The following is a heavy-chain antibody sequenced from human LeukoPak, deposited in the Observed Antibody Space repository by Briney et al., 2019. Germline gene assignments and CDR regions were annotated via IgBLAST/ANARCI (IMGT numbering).Heavy chain of an antibody. J-gene: IGHJ4*02. CDR1: GGSFSGYY. Sequence: PSETLSLTCAVYGGSFSGYYWSWIRQPPGKGLEWIGEINHSGSTNYNPSLKSRVTISVDTSKNQFSLKLSSVTAADTAVYYCASSAWWELLPLDYWGQGTLVTVSS. D-gene: IGHD1-26*01. CDR2: INHSGST. CDR3: ASSAWWELLPLDY. V-gene: IGHV4-34*01.